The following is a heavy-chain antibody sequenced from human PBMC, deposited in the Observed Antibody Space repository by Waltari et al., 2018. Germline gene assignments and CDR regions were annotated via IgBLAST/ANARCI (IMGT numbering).Heavy chain of an antibody. V-gene: IGHV3-64*01. CDR1: GFTFSSYG. Sequence: EVQLVESGGGLVQPGGSLRLSCAASGFTFSSYGMHWVRQAPGKGLEYVSTISSNGGSTYYANSVTCRFNICRDNSKNTLYLQMGSLRAEDRAVYYCARVMYYGSGSYFASDYWGQGTLVTVSS. J-gene: IGHJ4*02. CDR2: ISSNGGST. D-gene: IGHD3-10*01. CDR3: ARVMYYGSGSYFASDY.